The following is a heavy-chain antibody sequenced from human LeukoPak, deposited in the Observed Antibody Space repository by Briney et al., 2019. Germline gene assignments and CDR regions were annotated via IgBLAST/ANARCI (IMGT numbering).Heavy chain of an antibody. D-gene: IGHD4-23*01. CDR3: AREGVTVVTRYLDY. Sequence: GGSLRLSCAASGFTFSSFGMHWVRQAPGQGLEWVAFIRYDGTNKYYADSVKGRFTISRDNAKNSLYLQMNSLRAEDTAVYYCAREGVTVVTRYLDYWGQGTLVTVSS. CDR2: IRYDGTNK. CDR1: GFTFSSFG. J-gene: IGHJ4*02. V-gene: IGHV3-30*02.